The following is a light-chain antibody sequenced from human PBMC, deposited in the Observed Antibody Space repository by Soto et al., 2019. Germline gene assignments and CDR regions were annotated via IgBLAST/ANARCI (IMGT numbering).Light chain of an antibody. CDR1: SSDVGGYNY. CDR2: DVN. Sequence: QSALTQPASVSGSPRQSITISCTGTSSDVGGYNYVSWYQQHPGKAPKLMIYDVNNRPSGVSNRFSGSKSGNTASLTISGLQAEDEADYYCSSYTSINTVIFGGGTQLTVL. CDR3: SSYTSINTVI. V-gene: IGLV2-14*03. J-gene: IGLJ2*01.